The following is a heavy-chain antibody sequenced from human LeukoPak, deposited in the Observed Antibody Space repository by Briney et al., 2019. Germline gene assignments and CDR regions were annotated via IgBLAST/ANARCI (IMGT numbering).Heavy chain of an antibody. CDR2: LKIDGREK. CDR1: GFTFSNYW. CDR3: ARDPVEWELLLDY. Sequence: PGGPLRLSCAASGFTFSNYWMGWVRQAPGKRPGWAANLKIDGREKYHAASVNGRLSISRDKARHSVYQQMASLRVEDTAVYYCARDPVEWELLLDYWGQGTLVTVSS. J-gene: IGHJ4*02. D-gene: IGHD1-26*01. V-gene: IGHV3-7*01.